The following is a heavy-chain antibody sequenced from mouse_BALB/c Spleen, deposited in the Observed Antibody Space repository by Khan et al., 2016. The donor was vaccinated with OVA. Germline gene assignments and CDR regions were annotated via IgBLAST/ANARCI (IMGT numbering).Heavy chain of an antibody. CDR1: GYTFPDYD. CDR3: ARKGGYVSRYGWFGY. J-gene: IGHJ3*01. Sequence: VQLQESGAELARPGVSVKLSCKASGYTFPDYDITREKQRTGQGLEWIGEIYPGRAYTYNNEKLKAMSTLTEDKSSSTDYLQRSNLTSEDSAVDCVARKGGYVSRYGWFGYGGKGTRVTCTA. D-gene: IGHD1-1*01. CDR2: IYPGRAYT. V-gene: IGHV1-81*01.